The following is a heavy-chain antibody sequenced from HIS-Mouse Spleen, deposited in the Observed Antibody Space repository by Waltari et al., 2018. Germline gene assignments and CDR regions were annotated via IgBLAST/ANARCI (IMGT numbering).Heavy chain of an antibody. Sequence: QVQLQESGPGLVKPSETLSLTCTVSGYSISSGYYWGWIRQPPGKGLEWIGSIYHSGSTYYNPSLKSRVTISVDTSKNQFSLKLSSVTAADTAVYYCAAPRDYGDAFDIWGQGTMVTVSS. CDR3: AAPRDYGDAFDI. CDR2: IYHSGST. J-gene: IGHJ3*02. D-gene: IGHD4-17*01. V-gene: IGHV4-38-2*02. CDR1: GYSISSGYY.